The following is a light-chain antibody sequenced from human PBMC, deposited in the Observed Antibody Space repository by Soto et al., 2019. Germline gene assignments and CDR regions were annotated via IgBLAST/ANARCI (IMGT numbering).Light chain of an antibody. CDR2: EDI. V-gene: IGLV2-14*02. Sequence: QSALTQPASVSGSPGQSITISCTGTSSDVGSYNLVSWYQQHPGKAPKLMIYEDIERPSGVSNRFSGSKSGNTASLTISGLQAEDEADYYCSSHSSSSTLVVFGGGTKLTVL. CDR1: SSDVGSYNL. J-gene: IGLJ2*01. CDR3: SSHSSSSTLVV.